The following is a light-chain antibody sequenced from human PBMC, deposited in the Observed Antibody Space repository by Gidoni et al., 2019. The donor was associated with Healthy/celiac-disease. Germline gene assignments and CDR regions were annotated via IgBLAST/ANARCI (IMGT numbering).Light chain of an antibody. Sequence: DIQLAHPPSSLSASVGDRVTITCRASQSISSYLNWYQQKPGKDPKLLIYAASSLQSGVPSRFSGSGSGTDFTLTISSLQPEDFATYYWQQSYSTLLTFGGGTKVEIK. V-gene: IGKV1-39*01. CDR1: QSISSY. CDR3: QQSYSTLLT. CDR2: AAS. J-gene: IGKJ4*01.